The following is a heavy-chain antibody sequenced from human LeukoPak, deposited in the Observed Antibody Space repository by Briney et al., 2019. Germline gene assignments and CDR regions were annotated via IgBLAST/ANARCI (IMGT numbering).Heavy chain of an antibody. J-gene: IGHJ3*02. CDR1: GFTFSSYA. CDR3: VRRSDAFDI. V-gene: IGHV3-30-3*01. CDR2: ISYDGSNK. Sequence: GGSLRLSCAASGFTFSSYAMHWVRQAPGKGLEWVAVISYDGSNKYYADSVKGRFTISRDDSKNTLYLQMNSLRAEDTAVYYCVRRSDAFDIWGQGTMVTVSS.